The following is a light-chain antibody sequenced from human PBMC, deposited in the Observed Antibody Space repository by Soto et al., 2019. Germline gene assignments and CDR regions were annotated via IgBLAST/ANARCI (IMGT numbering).Light chain of an antibody. Sequence: DIQMTQSPSTLSASVGDTVTITCRASQTISGWLAWYQQRPGKAPNLLIFDASTLESGVPSRFSGSGSGTTFTLTISSLQSDDFATSYCLQYNGHYRTVGQGTKVDSK. J-gene: IGKJ1*01. V-gene: IGKV1-5*01. CDR2: DAS. CDR3: LQYNGHYRT. CDR1: QTISGW.